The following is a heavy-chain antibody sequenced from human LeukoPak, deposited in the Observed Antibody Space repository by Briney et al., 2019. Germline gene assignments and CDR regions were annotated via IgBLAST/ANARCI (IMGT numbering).Heavy chain of an antibody. J-gene: IGHJ4*02. Sequence: PGGSLRLSCAASGFTFSNYAMSCVRQAPGKGLEWVSSISGSGGSTYYADSVKGRFTISRDNSKNTLFLQMNSLRAEDTAVYYCAKDPYYYDTSGYNGDYWGQGTLVTVSS. CDR2: ISGSGGST. CDR3: AKDPYYYDTSGYNGDY. D-gene: IGHD3-22*01. V-gene: IGHV3-23*01. CDR1: GFTFSNYA.